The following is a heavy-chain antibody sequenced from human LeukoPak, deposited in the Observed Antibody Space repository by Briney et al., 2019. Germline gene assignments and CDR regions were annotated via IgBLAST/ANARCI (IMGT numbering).Heavy chain of an antibody. CDR3: AKDHRGGYSYGNYYFDY. D-gene: IGHD5-18*01. CDR1: GFTFSSYA. J-gene: IGHJ4*02. Sequence: GGSLRLSCAASGFTFSSYAMSLVRQAPGKGLEWGSAISGSGGSTYYADSVKGRFTISRDNSTNTLYLQMNSLRAEDTAVYYCAKDHRGGYSYGNYYFDYWGQGTLVTVSS. CDR2: ISGSGGST. V-gene: IGHV3-23*01.